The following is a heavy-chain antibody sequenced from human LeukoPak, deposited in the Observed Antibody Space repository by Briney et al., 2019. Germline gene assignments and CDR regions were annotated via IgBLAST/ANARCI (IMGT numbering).Heavy chain of an antibody. Sequence: ASVKVSCKASGYTFTSYYMHWVRQAPGQGLEWMGIINPSGDSTTYTQKFQGRVTMTRDTSTSTVYMELSSLRSDDTAVYYCARIPEMATIKGLAYWGQGTLVTVSS. D-gene: IGHD5-24*01. CDR2: INPSGDST. CDR1: GYTFTSYY. V-gene: IGHV1-46*01. J-gene: IGHJ4*02. CDR3: ARIPEMATIKGLAY.